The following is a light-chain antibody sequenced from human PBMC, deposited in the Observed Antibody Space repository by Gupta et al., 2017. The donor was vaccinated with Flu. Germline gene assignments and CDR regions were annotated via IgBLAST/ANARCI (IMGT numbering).Light chain of an antibody. CDR1: QSVSSN. J-gene: IGKJ4*01. CDR3: QQYNDWPLT. CDR2: GVS. V-gene: IGKV3-15*01. Sequence: EIVLTQSPATLSASPGERATLSCRASQSVSSNLAWYQQKPGQAPWLLIYGVSTRATGVPVRFSGSGSGTEFTLTIRSLQSEDFAVYYCQQYNDWPLTFGGGTKVEIK.